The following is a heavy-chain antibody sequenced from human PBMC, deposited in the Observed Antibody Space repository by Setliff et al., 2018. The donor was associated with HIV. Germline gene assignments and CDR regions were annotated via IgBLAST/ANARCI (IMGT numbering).Heavy chain of an antibody. V-gene: IGHV4-39*02. CDR3: ARDGGSSGWYFVLGYSDY. D-gene: IGHD6-19*01. J-gene: IGHJ4*02. CDR2: MYYTGST. Sequence: SETLSLTCTVSGGSTDSGSYYWAWIRQPPGKGLEWIGSMYYTGSTYYNPSLKSRDTISIDTSKNQFSLKLNSVTAADTAMYYCARDGGSSGWYFVLGYSDYWGPGTLFTVSS. CDR1: GGSTDSGSYY.